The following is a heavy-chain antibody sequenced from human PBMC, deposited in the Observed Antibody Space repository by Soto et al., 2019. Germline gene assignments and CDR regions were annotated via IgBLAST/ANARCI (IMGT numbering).Heavy chain of an antibody. CDR1: GFTFSSYA. V-gene: IGHV3-23*01. J-gene: IGHJ4*02. CDR2: ISGSGGST. Sequence: GESLKISCKGSGFTFSSYAMSWVRQAPGKGLEWVSAISGSGGSTYYADSVKGRFTISRDNSKNTLYLQMNSLRAEDTAVYYCAKPDSGWDIGYWGQGTLVTVSS. D-gene: IGHD6-19*01. CDR3: AKPDSGWDIGY.